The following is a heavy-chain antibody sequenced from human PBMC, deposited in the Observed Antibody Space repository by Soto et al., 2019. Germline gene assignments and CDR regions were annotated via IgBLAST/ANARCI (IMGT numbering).Heavy chain of an antibody. CDR2: IIPIFGTA. Sequence: SVKVSCKASGGTFSSYAISWVRQAPGQGLEWMGGIIPIFGTANYAQKFQGRVTITADESTSTAYMELSSLRSEDTAVYYCARDGGVCTNGVCYTEGFDYWGQGTLVIVSS. CDR1: GGTFSSYA. D-gene: IGHD2-8*01. CDR3: ARDGGVCTNGVCYTEGFDY. V-gene: IGHV1-69*13. J-gene: IGHJ4*02.